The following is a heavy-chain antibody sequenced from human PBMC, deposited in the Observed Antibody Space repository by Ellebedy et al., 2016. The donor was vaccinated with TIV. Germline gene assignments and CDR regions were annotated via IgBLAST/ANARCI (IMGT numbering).Heavy chain of an antibody. D-gene: IGHD6-19*01. CDR1: GDSITSDY. Sequence: SETLSLTCTVSGDSITSDYWSWLRQPPGKGLEWIGFISYSGGTRFHPSLKSRITMSLDTSKNQFSLNLNSMTTSDTALYYCARGAGWYAYWGQGTLVTVSS. J-gene: IGHJ4*02. CDR2: ISYSGGT. CDR3: ARGAGWYAY. V-gene: IGHV4-59*01.